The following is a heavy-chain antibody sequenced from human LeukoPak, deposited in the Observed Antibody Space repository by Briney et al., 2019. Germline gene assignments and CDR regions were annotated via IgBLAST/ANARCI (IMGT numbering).Heavy chain of an antibody. CDR3: AKRNRSGWYYFDY. CDR2: ISNSGVNT. V-gene: IGHV3-23*01. CDR1: GFTFRSYA. Sequence: GGSRRLSCEASGFTFRSYAMSWVRKAPGKGLEWVSLISNSGVNTYYANSVKGRFTISRANSKNTLYLQKNSLRDEDTAIYYCAKRNRSGWYYFDYWGQGTLVTVSP. D-gene: IGHD6-19*01. J-gene: IGHJ4*02.